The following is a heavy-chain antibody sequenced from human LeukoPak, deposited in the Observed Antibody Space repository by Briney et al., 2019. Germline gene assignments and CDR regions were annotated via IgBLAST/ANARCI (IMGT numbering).Heavy chain of an antibody. V-gene: IGHV1-2*02. D-gene: IGHD3-3*01. CDR3: ARVEMYYDFWSGYQRGDNWFDP. J-gene: IGHJ5*02. CDR2: INPNSGGT. Sequence: ASVKVSCKASGYTFTGYYMHWVRQAPGQGLEWMGWINPNSGGTNYAQKFQGRVTMTRDTSISTAYMELSRLRSDDTAVYYCARVEMYYDFWSGYQRGDNWFDPWGQGTLVTVSS. CDR1: GYTFTGYY.